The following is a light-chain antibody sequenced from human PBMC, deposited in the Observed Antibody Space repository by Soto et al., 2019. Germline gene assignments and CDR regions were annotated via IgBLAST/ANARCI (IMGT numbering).Light chain of an antibody. CDR2: DVS. V-gene: IGLV2-14*03. J-gene: IGLJ1*01. CDR3: SSFSNSDTPYV. Sequence: HSALAQAASVSGSPGQSSTISCARSSRDIGGYDFVSWYQQHPGEVPKLIIFDVSDRPSGVSDRFSGSKSGDTASLTISGLQVEDEADYYCSSFSNSDTPYVFGTGTKVTVL. CDR1: SRDIGGYDF.